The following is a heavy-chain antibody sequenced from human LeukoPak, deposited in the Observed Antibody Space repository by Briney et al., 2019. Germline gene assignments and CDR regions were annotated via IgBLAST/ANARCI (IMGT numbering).Heavy chain of an antibody. CDR2: IHPGDSDT. D-gene: IGHD1-26*01. V-gene: IGHV5-51*01. CDR1: GYRFSNYW. CDR3: GRHQHSGSYGAFDI. J-gene: IGHJ3*02. Sequence: GESLQISCKGSGYRFSNYWIGWVRQMPGKGLEWVGIIHPGDSDTRYSPSFQGQVTISADKSITTAYLQWSSLKASDTAMYYCGRHQHSGSYGAFDIWGQGTMVTVSS.